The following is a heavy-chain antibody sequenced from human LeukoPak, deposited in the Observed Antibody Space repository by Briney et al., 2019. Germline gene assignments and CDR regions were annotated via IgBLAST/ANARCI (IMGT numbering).Heavy chain of an antibody. Sequence: SETLSLTCAVHGVPLNGYYWSWIRQSPGQGLEWIGEINHRRSINDNPSFKSRITISIDTSKNMFSLDLRFLTAADTAVYFCARVAAVTVGSYPYFDSWGQGTRVTVSS. CDR1: GVPLNGYY. D-gene: IGHD1-26*01. J-gene: IGHJ4*02. V-gene: IGHV4-34*01. CDR3: ARVAAVTVGSYPYFDS. CDR2: INHRRSI.